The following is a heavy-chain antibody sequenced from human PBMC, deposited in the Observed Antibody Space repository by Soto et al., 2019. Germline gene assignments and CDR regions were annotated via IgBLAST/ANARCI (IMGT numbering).Heavy chain of an antibody. Sequence: QVQLVQSGAEVKKPGSSVKVSCKASGGTFSSYAISWVRQAPGQGLEWMGGSIPIFGTANYAQKFQGRVTITADESTSTAYMELSSLRSEDTAVYYCARDGRLTTVTKDAFDIWGQGTMVTVSS. CDR3: ARDGRLTTVTKDAFDI. V-gene: IGHV1-69*01. J-gene: IGHJ3*02. CDR1: GGTFSSYA. D-gene: IGHD4-17*01. CDR2: SIPIFGTA.